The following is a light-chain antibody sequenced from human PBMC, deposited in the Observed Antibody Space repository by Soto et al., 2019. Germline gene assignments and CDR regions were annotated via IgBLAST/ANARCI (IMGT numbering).Light chain of an antibody. CDR1: KLGNKY. V-gene: IGLV3-1*01. CDR3: QAWDSDTVV. CDR2: EDT. Sequence: SSELTQPPSVSVSPGQTASITCSGNKLGNKYACWYQQKPGQSPVLVIYEDTKRPSGIPGRFSGANSGNTATLTISGTQAVDEAHYFCQAWDSDTVVFGERTK. J-gene: IGLJ3*02.